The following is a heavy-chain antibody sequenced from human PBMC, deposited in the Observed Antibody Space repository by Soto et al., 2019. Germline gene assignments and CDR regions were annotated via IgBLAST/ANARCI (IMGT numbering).Heavy chain of an antibody. D-gene: IGHD2-2*01. Sequence: ETLSLTCAVYGGSFSGYYWSWIRQPPGKGLEWIGEINHSGSTNYNPSLKSRVTISVDTSKNQFSLKLSSVTAADTAVYYCATDIVVVGGYYGMDVWGQGTTVTASS. J-gene: IGHJ6*02. CDR1: GGSFSGYY. CDR3: ATDIVVVGGYYGMDV. CDR2: INHSGST. V-gene: IGHV4-34*01.